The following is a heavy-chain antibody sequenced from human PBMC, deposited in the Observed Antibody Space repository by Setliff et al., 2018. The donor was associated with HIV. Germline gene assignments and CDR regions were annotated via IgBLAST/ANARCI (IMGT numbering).Heavy chain of an antibody. D-gene: IGHD2-8*01. CDR2: ISNYGSP. CDR1: GDSMIPHY. V-gene: IGHV4-59*08. J-gene: IGHJ4*02. CDR3: VMGPTGRDPPNGY. Sequence: PSETLSLTCLVSGDSMIPHYWSWIRQPPGRGLEWIGYISNYGSPSYSPSLKSRVTISVDTSKNQFTLNLRSVTAADTAVYYCVMGPTGRDPPNGYWGQGILVTVSS.